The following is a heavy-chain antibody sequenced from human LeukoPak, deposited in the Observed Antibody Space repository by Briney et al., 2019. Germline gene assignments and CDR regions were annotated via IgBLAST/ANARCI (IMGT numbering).Heavy chain of an antibody. V-gene: IGHV3-23*01. CDR3: AKMKGHPLQKYYMDV. J-gene: IGHJ6*01. CDR2: ISGSGDNT. CDR1: GFTFSGFA. Sequence: GGSLRLSCAASGFTFSGFAMSWVRRTPGKGLEWVSGISGSGDNTLYAASVKGRFTISRDNSKNTLYLEMNSLRAEDMAIYYCAKMKGHPLQKYYMDVWGQGTTVTVSS. D-gene: IGHD2/OR15-2a*01.